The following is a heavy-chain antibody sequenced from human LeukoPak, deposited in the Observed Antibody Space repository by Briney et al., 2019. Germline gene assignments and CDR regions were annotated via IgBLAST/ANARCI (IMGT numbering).Heavy chain of an antibody. CDR3: ARGTLYSGWSYYFDY. CDR1: GGSVSSSGYP. D-gene: IGHD6-19*01. J-gene: IGHJ4*02. CDR2: IYYNGNI. Sequence: SQTLSLTCAVSGGSVSSSGYPRIWIRQPPGKGLEWVTYIYYNGNIHSNPSLKSRVAVSLDTSKNHFSLRLSSVTAADTAMYYCARGTLYSGWSYYFDYWGQGSQVTVSS. V-gene: IGHV4-30-4*07.